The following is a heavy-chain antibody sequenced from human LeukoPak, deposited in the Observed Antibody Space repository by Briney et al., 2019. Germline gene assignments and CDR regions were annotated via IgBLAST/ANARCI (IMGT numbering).Heavy chain of an antibody. CDR1: GYSFPNYW. CDR3: ARGAGIAAAGFTRVFDI. Sequence: GESLKISCKDSGYSFPNYWIGWVRQMPGKGLECMGIIYPGDSDARYSPSFQGQVTISADKSITTAYLQWSSLKASDTAMYYCARGAGIAAAGFTRVFDIWGQGTMVTVSS. CDR2: IYPGDSDA. V-gene: IGHV5-51*01. D-gene: IGHD6-13*01. J-gene: IGHJ3*02.